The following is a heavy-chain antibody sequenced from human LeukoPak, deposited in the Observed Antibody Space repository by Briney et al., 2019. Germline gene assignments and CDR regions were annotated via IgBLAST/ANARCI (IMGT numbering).Heavy chain of an antibody. J-gene: IGHJ4*02. CDR2: IYSSGII. D-gene: IGHD3-3*01. V-gene: IGHV4-4*07. CDR3: ARDTGKSGYPDY. CDR1: GGSISIYY. Sequence: SSETLSLTCTVSGGSISIYYWSWIRQPAGKAPEWIGRIYSSGIINYNPSLKSRVTMSLDNSKNQLSLKLSYVTAADTAVYYCARDTGKSGYPDYWGQGTLVTVSS.